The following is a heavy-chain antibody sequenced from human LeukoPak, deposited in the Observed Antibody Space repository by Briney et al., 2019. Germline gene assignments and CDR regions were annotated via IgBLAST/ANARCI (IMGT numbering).Heavy chain of an antibody. Sequence: GGSLRLSCAASSFTFSNAWMNWVRQAPGKGLEWVGRIKSKTGGGTIDYAAPVKGRFTISRDDSKDTLYLQMNSLKSEDTAVYHCTTAAFVGATAYWGQGALVIVSS. D-gene: IGHD1-26*01. CDR2: IKSKTGGGTI. CDR3: TTAAFVGATAY. J-gene: IGHJ4*02. V-gene: IGHV3-15*07. CDR1: SFTFSNAW.